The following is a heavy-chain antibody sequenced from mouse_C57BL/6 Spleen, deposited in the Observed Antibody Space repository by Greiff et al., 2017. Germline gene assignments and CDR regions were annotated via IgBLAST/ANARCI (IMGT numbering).Heavy chain of an antibody. D-gene: IGHD2-4*01. CDR1: GFTFSSYA. CDR2: ISDGGSYT. J-gene: IGHJ1*03. Sequence: EVQLVESGGGLVKPGGSLKLSCAASGFTFSSYAMSWVRQTPEKRLEWVATISDGGSYTYYPDNVKGRFTISRDNAKNNLYLQMSHLKSEDTAMYYCARGPIYYDYGRGWYFDVWGTGTTVTVSS. CDR3: ARGPIYYDYGRGWYFDV. V-gene: IGHV5-4*01.